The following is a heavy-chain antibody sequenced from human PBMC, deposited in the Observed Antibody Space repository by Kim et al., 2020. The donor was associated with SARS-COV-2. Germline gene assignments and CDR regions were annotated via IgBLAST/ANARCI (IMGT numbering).Heavy chain of an antibody. CDR2: IYYSGST. D-gene: IGHD3-22*01. CDR1: GGSISSGGYY. Sequence: SETLSLTCTVSGGSISSGGYYWSWIRQHPGKGLEWIVYIYYSGSTYDNPSLNRRVTISVDTSKNQYSLKLSSVTAADTAVYYCARVRRTMIVVVLLFDY. CDR3: ARVRRTMIVVVLLFDY. V-gene: IGHV4-31*03. J-gene: IGHJ4*01.